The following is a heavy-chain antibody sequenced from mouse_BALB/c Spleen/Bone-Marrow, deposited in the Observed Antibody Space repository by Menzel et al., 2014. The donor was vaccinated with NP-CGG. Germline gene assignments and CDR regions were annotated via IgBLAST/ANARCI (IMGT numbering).Heavy chain of an antibody. CDR3: AKEGDYDYAWFAY. J-gene: IGHJ3*01. Sequence: SGPEVVKPGASMKMSCKASGYSFTGYTMYWVKQSHGKNLEWIGLINPYNGGTHYNQKFKGKATLTVDKSSSTAYMELLSLTSEDSAVYYCAKEGDYDYAWFAYWGQGTLITVSA. D-gene: IGHD2-4*01. CDR2: INPYNGGT. CDR1: GYSFTGYT. V-gene: IGHV1-18*01.